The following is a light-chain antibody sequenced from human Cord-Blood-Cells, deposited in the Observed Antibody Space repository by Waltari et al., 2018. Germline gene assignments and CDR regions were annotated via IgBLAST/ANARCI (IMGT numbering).Light chain of an antibody. CDR1: ALPKQD. CDR2: KDS. J-gene: IGLJ3*02. V-gene: IGLV3-25*03. CDR3: QSADSSGTWV. Sequence: SYALTQQPSVSVAPGQTARITCPGDALPKQDAYWYQHNPGQAPVLVIYKDSARPSGIPGRFSGSISGTTVTLTISGVQAEDEADYYCQSADSSGTWVFGGGTKLTVL.